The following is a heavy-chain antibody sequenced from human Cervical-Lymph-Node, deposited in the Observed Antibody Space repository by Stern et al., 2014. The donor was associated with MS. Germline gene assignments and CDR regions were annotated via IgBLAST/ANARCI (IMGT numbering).Heavy chain of an antibody. V-gene: IGHV3-21*01. J-gene: IGHJ6*02. D-gene: IGHD3-22*01. CDR2: ISSSSSYI. Sequence: EVQLVESGGGLVQPGGSLRLSCAASGFTFSSYSMNWVRQAPGKGLEWVSSISSSSSYIYYADSVKGRFTITRDNAKNSLYLQMNSLRAEDTAVYYCAREEYYYDSSGYSVWGQGTTVTVSS. CDR1: GFTFSSYS. CDR3: AREEYYYDSSGYSV.